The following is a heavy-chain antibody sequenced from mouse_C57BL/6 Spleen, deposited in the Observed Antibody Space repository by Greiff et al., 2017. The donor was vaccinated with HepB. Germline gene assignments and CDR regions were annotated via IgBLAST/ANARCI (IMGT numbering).Heavy chain of an antibody. J-gene: IGHJ4*01. V-gene: IGHV1-18*01. CDR2: INPNNGGT. Sequence: VQLKESGPELVKPGASVKIPCKASGYTFTDYNMDWVKQSHGQSLEWIGDINPNNGGTNYNQKFKGKATLTVDKSSSTAYMELRSLTSEDTAVYYCARGNYDEDAMDYWGQGTSVTVSS. CDR3: ARGNYDEDAMDY. D-gene: IGHD2-4*01. CDR1: GYTFTDYN.